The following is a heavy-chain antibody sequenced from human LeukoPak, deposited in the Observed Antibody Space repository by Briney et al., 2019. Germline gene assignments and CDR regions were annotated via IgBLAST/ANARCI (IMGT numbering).Heavy chain of an antibody. J-gene: IGHJ4*01. CDR2: ISSSGGTI. Sequence: GGAPRLSCAASGFPFSSFEKNWGRPAPGEGLGWVSYISSSGGTIYYADSVKGRFTISRDNAKNSLYLQMNSLRVEDTAVYYCARGSYDSSDYPIDYWGQEPWSPSPQ. V-gene: IGHV3-48*03. D-gene: IGHD3-22*01. CDR1: GFPFSSFE. CDR3: ARGSYDSSDYPIDY.